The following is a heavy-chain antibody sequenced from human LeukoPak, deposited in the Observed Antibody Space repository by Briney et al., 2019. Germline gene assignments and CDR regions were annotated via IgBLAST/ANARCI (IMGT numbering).Heavy chain of an antibody. J-gene: IGHJ4*02. D-gene: IGHD3-22*01. CDR3: ARDRYYDSSRYPFDY. CDR1: GFTFSSYG. Sequence: PGRSLRLSCAASGFTFSSYGMHWVRQAPGKGLEWVAVIWYDGSNKYYADSVKGRFTISRDNSKNTLYLQMNSLRAEDTAVYYCARDRYYDSSRYPFDYWGQGTLVTVSS. V-gene: IGHV3-33*01. CDR2: IWYDGSNK.